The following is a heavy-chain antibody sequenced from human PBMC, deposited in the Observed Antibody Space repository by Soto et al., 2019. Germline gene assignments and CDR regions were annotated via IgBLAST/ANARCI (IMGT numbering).Heavy chain of an antibody. Sequence: EVHLLESGGGLVQPGGSLRLSCAASGFTFSSYAMWWVRQAPGKGLECVSAISGGGETTYYADSVKGRFTISRDNSKNTLYLQMNSLRAEDTAVYYCAFNSGSGSYYFDYWGQGTLVTVSS. CDR3: AFNSGSGSYYFDY. D-gene: IGHD3-10*01. J-gene: IGHJ4*02. V-gene: IGHV3-23*01. CDR2: ISGGGETT. CDR1: GFTFSSYA.